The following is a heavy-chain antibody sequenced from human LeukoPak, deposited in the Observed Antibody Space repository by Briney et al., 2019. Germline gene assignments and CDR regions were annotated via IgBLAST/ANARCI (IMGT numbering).Heavy chain of an antibody. Sequence: GGSLRLSCAASGFTVSSNYMGWVRQAPGKGLGCVSVIYSGGTTFKAGSVKGRSTISRDTSKNTVYLQMNSLRAEDTAIYYCARQRQWNDGFDIWGQGAVVTVSS. V-gene: IGHV3-53*01. CDR3: ARQRQWNDGFDI. J-gene: IGHJ3*02. CDR1: GFTVSSNY. CDR2: IYSGGTT. D-gene: IGHD6-19*01.